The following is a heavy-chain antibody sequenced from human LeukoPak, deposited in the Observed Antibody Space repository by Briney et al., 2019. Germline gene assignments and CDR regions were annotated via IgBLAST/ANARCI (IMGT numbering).Heavy chain of an antibody. CDR2: MNPNSGNT. Sequence: GASVKVSCKTSGYTFTSFDINWVRQATGQGLEWMGWMNPNSGNTGYAQKFQGRVTMTRNTSISTAYMELSSLRSEDTAVYYCAREALVRGVNDYWGQGTLVTVSS. CDR1: GYTFTSFD. J-gene: IGHJ4*02. CDR3: AREALVRGVNDY. D-gene: IGHD3-10*01. V-gene: IGHV1-8*01.